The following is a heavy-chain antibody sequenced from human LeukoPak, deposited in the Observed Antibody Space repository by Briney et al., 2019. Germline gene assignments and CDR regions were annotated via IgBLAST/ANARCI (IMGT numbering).Heavy chain of an antibody. Sequence: GESLRLSCTASGFTFSNFWMGWVRQAPGKGLEWVSTISGGGGSTYYADSVKGRFTISRDNSKNTLYLQVNSLRAEDTAVYYCAKGGKWDVTPFDYWGQGTLVTVSS. J-gene: IGHJ4*02. V-gene: IGHV3-23*01. CDR2: ISGGGGST. CDR1: GFTFSNFW. CDR3: AKGGKWDVTPFDY. D-gene: IGHD1-26*01.